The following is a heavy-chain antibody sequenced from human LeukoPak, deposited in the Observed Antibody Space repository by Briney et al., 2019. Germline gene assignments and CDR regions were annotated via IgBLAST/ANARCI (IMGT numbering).Heavy chain of an antibody. V-gene: IGHV4-31*03. D-gene: IGHD1-26*01. J-gene: IGHJ4*02. CDR1: GGSISSGGYY. Sequence: SETLSLTCTVSGGSISSGGYYWSWIRQHPGKGLEWIVYIYYSGSTYYNPSLKSRVTISVDTSKNQFSLKLSSVTAADTAVYYCARAYIVGATIPGYWGQGTLVTVSS. CDR3: ARAYIVGATIPGY. CDR2: IYYSGST.